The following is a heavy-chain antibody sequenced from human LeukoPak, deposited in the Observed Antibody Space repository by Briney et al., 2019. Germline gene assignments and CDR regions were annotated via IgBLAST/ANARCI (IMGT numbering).Heavy chain of an antibody. CDR3: ARDSRNYYGSGSYRFRTPSKSDY. J-gene: IGHJ4*02. CDR2: INPNSGGT. Sequence: GASVKVSCKASGYTFTGYYMHWVRQAPGQGLEWMGWINPNSGGTNYAQKFQGRVTMTRDTSISTAYMELSRLRSDDTAVYYCARDSRNYYGSGSYRFRTPSKSDYWGQGTLVTVSS. V-gene: IGHV1-2*02. D-gene: IGHD3-10*01. CDR1: GYTFTGYY.